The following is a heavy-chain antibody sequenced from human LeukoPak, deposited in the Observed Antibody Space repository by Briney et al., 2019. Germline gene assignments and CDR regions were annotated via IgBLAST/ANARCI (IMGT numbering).Heavy chain of an antibody. D-gene: IGHD2-8*01. J-gene: IGHJ4*02. CDR3: VRGSLKWASNSVGY. V-gene: IGHV1-18*01. CDR2: ISTSKGDT. CDR1: GYTFTTFG. Sequence: GASVKVSCKASGYTFTTFGVSWVRQAPGQGLEWMGWISTSKGDTKYAQKFQGRLTMTTDTSTSTAYMELRSLRSDDTAIYYCVRGSLKWASNSVGYWGQGTLVTVSS.